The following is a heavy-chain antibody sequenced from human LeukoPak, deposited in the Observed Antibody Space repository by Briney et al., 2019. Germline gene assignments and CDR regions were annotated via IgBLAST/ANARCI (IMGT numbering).Heavy chain of an antibody. J-gene: IGHJ5*02. CDR3: ARDVKWLRFSWFDP. V-gene: IGHV1-18*01. D-gene: IGHD5-12*01. CDR2: ISAYNGNT. CDR1: GHTFTSYG. Sequence: ASVKVSCKASGHTFTSYGISWVRQAPGQGLEWMGWISAYNGNTNYAQKLQGRVTMTTDTSTSTAYMELRSLRSDDTAVYYCARDVKWLRFSWFDPWGQGTLVTVSS.